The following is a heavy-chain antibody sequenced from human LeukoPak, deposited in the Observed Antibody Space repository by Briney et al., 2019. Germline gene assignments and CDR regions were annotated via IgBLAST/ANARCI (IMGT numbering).Heavy chain of an antibody. CDR2: IYTSGST. D-gene: IGHD3-10*01. CDR3: ARAAVVLWFGEYNWFDP. CDR1: GGSISSGDYY. V-gene: IGHV4-61*02. Sequence: KPSQTLSLTCTVSGGSISSGDYYWSWIRQPAGKGLEWIGRIYTSGSTNYNPSLKSRVTISVDTSKNQFSLKLSSVTAADTAVYYCARAAVVLWFGEYNWFDPWGQGTLVTVSS. J-gene: IGHJ5*02.